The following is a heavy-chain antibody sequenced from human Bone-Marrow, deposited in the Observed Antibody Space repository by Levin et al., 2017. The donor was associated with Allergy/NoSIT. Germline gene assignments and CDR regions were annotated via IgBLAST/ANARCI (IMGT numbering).Heavy chain of an antibody. CDR2: IKQDGSEK. CDR3: ARGVREGVNDS. Sequence: PGGSLRLSCAASGFTFSRYSMAWVRQAPEKGLEWVANIKQDGSEKYYMDSVRGRFIITRDNAKSSLWLQMNSLSAAVTAVYYCARGVREGVNDSWGQGTTVIVSS. J-gene: IGHJ4*02. CDR1: GFTFSRYS. V-gene: IGHV3-7*01. D-gene: IGHD3-10*01.